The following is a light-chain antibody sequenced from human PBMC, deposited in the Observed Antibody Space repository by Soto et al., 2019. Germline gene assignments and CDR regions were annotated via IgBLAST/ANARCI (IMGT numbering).Light chain of an antibody. Sequence: QSALTQPASVSGCPGQSIAISCTGTSSDVSGYNYVSWYQQHPGKAPKLMIYEVSNRPSGVSNRFSGSKSGNTASLTISGLQAEDEADYYCSSYTSSSTLVFGTGTKLTVL. V-gene: IGLV2-14*01. CDR2: EVS. CDR3: SSYTSSSTLV. J-gene: IGLJ1*01. CDR1: SSDVSGYNY.